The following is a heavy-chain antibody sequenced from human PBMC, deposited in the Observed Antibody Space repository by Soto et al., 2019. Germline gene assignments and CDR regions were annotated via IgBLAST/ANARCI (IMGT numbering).Heavy chain of an antibody. CDR2: IIPIFGTA. D-gene: IGHD4-4*01. V-gene: IGHV1-69*13. CDR3: AREADYRHYYFDY. Sequence: SVKVSCKASGGTFSSYAISWVRQAPGQGLEWMGGIIPIFGTANYAQKFQGRVTITADESTSTAYMELSSLRSEDTAVYYCAREADYRHYYFDYWGQGNLVTVSS. CDR1: GGTFSSYA. J-gene: IGHJ4*02.